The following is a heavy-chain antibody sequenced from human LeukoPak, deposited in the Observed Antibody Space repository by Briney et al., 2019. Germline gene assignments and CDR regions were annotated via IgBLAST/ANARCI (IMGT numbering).Heavy chain of an antibody. CDR3: ARVHDFWSGYPPGYFDL. CDR1: GGSISSYY. D-gene: IGHD3-3*01. CDR2: IYYSGST. V-gene: IGHV4-59*01. J-gene: IGHJ2*01. Sequence: SETLSLTCTVSGGSISSYYWSWIRQPPGKGLEWIGYIYYSGSTNYNPSLKSRVTISVDTSKNQFSLKLSPVTAADTAVYYCARVHDFWSGYPPGYFDLWGRGTLVTVSS.